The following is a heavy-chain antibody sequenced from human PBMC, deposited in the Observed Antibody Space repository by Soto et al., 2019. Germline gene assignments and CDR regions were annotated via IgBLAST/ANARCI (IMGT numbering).Heavy chain of an antibody. CDR3: TTGSVEGV. J-gene: IGHJ6*02. D-gene: IGHD2-15*01. Sequence: EVQLVESGGGFIYTGGSLRLSCAASGLTISNAWMNWVRQAPGQGLEWVGRIKTNTEGGTTDYPAAVKGRFTVSRDDSTNTLYLQMISLRTEDTAVYYCTTGSVEGVWGQGTTVTVSS. CDR2: IKTNTEGGTT. V-gene: IGHV3-15*07. CDR1: GLTISNAW.